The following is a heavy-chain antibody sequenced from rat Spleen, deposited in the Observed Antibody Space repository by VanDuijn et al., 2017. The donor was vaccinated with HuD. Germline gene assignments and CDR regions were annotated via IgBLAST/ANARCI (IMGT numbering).Heavy chain of an antibody. CDR1: GFTFSSYW. Sequence: EVQLVETGGGLVHPGESLKLSCVASGFTFSSYWMYWVRQAPGKGLEWVSSVSSDGINTYYPDSVKGRFTISRDNAENIVYLQMNSLKCEDTATYYCAVAGFGYWGQGVMVTVSS. V-gene: IGHV5-58*01. D-gene: IGHD4-3*01. CDR2: VSSDGINT. CDR3: AVAGFGY. J-gene: IGHJ2*01.